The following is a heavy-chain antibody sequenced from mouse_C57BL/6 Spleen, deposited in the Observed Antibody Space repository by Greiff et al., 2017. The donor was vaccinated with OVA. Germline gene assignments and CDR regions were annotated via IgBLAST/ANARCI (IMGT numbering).Heavy chain of an antibody. V-gene: IGHV2-9-1*01. J-gene: IGHJ1*03. CDR1: GFSLTSYA. CDR3: ARNSDYGSSYENWYFDV. CDR2: IWTGGGT. Sequence: VKLMESGPGLVAPSQSLSITCTVSGFSLTSYAISWVRQPPGKGLEWLGVIWTGGGTNYNSALKSRLSISKDNSKSQVFLKMNSLQTDDTARYYCARNSDYGSSYENWYFDVWGTGTTVTVSS. D-gene: IGHD1-1*01.